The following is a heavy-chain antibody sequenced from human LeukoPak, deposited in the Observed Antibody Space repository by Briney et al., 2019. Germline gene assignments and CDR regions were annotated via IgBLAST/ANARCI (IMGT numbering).Heavy chain of an antibody. CDR3: ARGKDTVYPRFDN. Sequence: ASVKVSCKASGYTFTSSGISWVRQAPGQGLEWMGWISAYNGNTKYAQKLQGRVTMTTDTSTSTAHMDLRSLRSDDTAVYYCARGKDTVYPRFDNWGQGTLFTVSS. CDR2: ISAYNGNT. J-gene: IGHJ4*02. CDR1: GYTFTSSG. D-gene: IGHD3-16*02. V-gene: IGHV1-18*01.